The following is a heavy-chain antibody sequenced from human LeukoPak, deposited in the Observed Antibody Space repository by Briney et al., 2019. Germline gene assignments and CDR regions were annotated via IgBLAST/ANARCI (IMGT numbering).Heavy chain of an antibody. Sequence: SETLSLTCTVSGGSISSGGYYWSWIRQHPGKGLEWIGYIYYSGSTNYNPSLKSRVTISVDTSKNQFSLKLSSVTAADTAVYYCARATYYYDSSGYTGDAFDIWGQGTMVTVSS. CDR2: IYYSGST. CDR3: ARATYYYDSSGYTGDAFDI. J-gene: IGHJ3*02. D-gene: IGHD3-22*01. CDR1: GGSISSGGYY. V-gene: IGHV4-61*08.